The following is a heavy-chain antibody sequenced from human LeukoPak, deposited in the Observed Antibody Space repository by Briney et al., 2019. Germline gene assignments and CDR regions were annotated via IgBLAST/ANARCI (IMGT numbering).Heavy chain of an antibody. Sequence: GGSLRLSCAASGFTFSGSAMHWVRQASGKGLEWVGRIRSKANSYATAYAASVKGRFTIPRDDSKNTAYLQMNSLKTEDTAVYYCTSSGGEQLDLFDYWGQGTLVTVSS. CDR2: IRSKANSYAT. CDR1: GFTFSGSA. V-gene: IGHV3-73*01. D-gene: IGHD3-16*01. J-gene: IGHJ4*02. CDR3: TSSGGEQLDLFDY.